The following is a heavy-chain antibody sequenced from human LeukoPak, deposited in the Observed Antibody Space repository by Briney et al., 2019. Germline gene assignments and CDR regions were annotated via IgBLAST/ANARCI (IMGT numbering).Heavy chain of an antibody. CDR3: AKALSGWYFLHY. V-gene: IGHV3-9*01. D-gene: IGHD6-19*01. Sequence: GRSLRLSCAASGFTFDDYAMHWVRQAPGKGLEWVSGISWNSGSIGYADSVKGRFTIFRDNAKNSLYLQMNSLRAEDTALYYCAKALSGWYFLHYWGQGTLVTVSS. CDR2: ISWNSGSI. CDR1: GFTFDDYA. J-gene: IGHJ4*02.